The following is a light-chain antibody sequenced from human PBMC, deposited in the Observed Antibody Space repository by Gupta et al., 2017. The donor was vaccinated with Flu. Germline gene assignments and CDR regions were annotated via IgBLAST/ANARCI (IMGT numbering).Light chain of an antibody. CDR3: QLYGSSRT. V-gene: IGKV3-20*01. Sequence: PGTLSLSPGDTATLSCRASQSVSSSYIGWYQQKPGQAPRLLIYGASSRATGNPDRFSGSGSGTDCTLTISRLEPEDFAVYYCQLYGSSRTFGQGTKVEIK. J-gene: IGKJ1*01. CDR2: GAS. CDR1: QSVSSSY.